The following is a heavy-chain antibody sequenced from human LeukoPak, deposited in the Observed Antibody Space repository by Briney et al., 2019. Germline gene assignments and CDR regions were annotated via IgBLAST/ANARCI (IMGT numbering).Heavy chain of an antibody. J-gene: IGHJ5*02. V-gene: IGHV3-7*01. CDR2: LRPDGRDK. CDR3: ARDAYNDASES. CDR1: GFTFSYYW. Sequence: GGSLRLSCAASGFTFSYYWMTWVRQAPGKGLEWVANLRPDGRDKYYADSVKGRFTISRDNAKNSLYLQMNGLRADDTAIYYCARDAYNDASESWGQGTLVTVSS. D-gene: IGHD1-1*01.